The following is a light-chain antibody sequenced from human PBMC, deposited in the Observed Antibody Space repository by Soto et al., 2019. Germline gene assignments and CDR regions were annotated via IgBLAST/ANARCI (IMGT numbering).Light chain of an antibody. CDR3: SSYAGSNNWV. CDR2: EVT. V-gene: IGLV2-8*01. CDR1: SSDVGGYNY. J-gene: IGLJ3*02. Sequence: QSALTQPPSASGSPGQSVTISCTGTSSDVGGYNYVSWYQQHPGKAPQLMIFEVTKRPSGVPDRFSGSKSGNTASLTVSGLQAEDEADYYCSSYAGSNNWVFGGGTKLTVL.